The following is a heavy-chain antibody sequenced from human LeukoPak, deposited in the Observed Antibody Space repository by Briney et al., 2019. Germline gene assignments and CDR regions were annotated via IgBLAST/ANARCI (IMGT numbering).Heavy chain of an antibody. CDR1: GGSISSGGYF. D-gene: IGHD3-10*01. CDR3: ARGSGSYYLEPGWFDP. J-gene: IGHJ5*02. V-gene: IGHV4-61*02. Sequence: SETLSLTCTVSGGSISSGGYFWSWLRQPAGKGLEWIGRFYASGGTNYNPSLQSRVTISVDKSKQQFCLKLSSVTAADTAVYYCARGSGSYYLEPGWFDPWGQGTLVTVSS. CDR2: FYASGGT.